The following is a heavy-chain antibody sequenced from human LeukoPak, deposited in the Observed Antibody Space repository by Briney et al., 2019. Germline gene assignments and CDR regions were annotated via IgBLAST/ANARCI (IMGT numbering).Heavy chain of an antibody. V-gene: IGHV4-59*08. J-gene: IGHJ4*02. CDR1: GXPISSYY. Sequence: SETLSLTCIVSGXPISSYYWSWIRQPPGKGLECIGYIYYSGSTNYNPSLKGRVTISVDTSKNQFSLKLSSVTAADTAVYYCARLSDSDSSGYYWGFEYWGQGTLVTVSS. CDR3: ARLSDSDSSGYYWGFEY. D-gene: IGHD3-22*01. CDR2: IYYSGST.